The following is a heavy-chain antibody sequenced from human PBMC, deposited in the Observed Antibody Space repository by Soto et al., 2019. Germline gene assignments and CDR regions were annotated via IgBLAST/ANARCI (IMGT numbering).Heavy chain of an antibody. CDR3: ATLFYYDSSGRRGYYYYVLAC. Sequence: ASPQFSCQASGCTFPRSGICWVRQDSAQVLEWMGWISAYNGNTNYAQKLQGRVTMTTDTSTSTAYMELRSLRSDDTAVYYCATLFYYDSSGRRGYYYYVLACWGQGTKVTVSS. J-gene: IGHJ6*02. V-gene: IGHV1-18*04. CDR1: GCTFPRSG. CDR2: ISAYNGNT. D-gene: IGHD3-22*01.